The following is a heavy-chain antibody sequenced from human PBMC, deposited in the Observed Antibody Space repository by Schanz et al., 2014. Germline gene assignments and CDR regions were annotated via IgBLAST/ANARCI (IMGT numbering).Heavy chain of an antibody. CDR1: GYTFTGYS. CDR3: ARTGYDPSLTH. V-gene: IGHV1-46*03. D-gene: IGHD5-12*01. Sequence: QVQLVQSGADVKKPGASVKVSCKASGYTFTGYSMHWVRQAPGQGLEWMATINPSGGSTSFAQKFQGRVTMTRATSTSTAFLEVNSLRSEDTAVYYCARTGYDPSLTHWGQGTLVTVSS. J-gene: IGHJ4*02. CDR2: INPSGGST.